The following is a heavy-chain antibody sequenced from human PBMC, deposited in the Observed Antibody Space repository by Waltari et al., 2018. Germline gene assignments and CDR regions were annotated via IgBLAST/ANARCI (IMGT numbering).Heavy chain of an antibody. D-gene: IGHD6-19*01. J-gene: IGHJ6*02. CDR2: MNPNSGNT. CDR3: ARGSLRSGCRGCYYYGMDV. Sequence: QVQLVQSGAEVKKPGASVNVSCKASGYTFTSYDINCVRPAPGPGLEWMGWMNPNSGNTGYAQKFQGRVTMTRNTSISTAYMELSSLRSEDTAVYYCARGSLRSGCRGCYYYGMDVWGQGTTVTVSS. CDR1: GYTFTSYD. V-gene: IGHV1-8*01.